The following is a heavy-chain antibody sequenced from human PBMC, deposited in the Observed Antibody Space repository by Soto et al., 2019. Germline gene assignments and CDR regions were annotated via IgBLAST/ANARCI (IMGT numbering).Heavy chain of an antibody. D-gene: IGHD2-2*01. V-gene: IGHV1-18*01. J-gene: IGHJ6*02. Sequence: ASVKVSCKASGYTFTSYGISWVRQAPGQGLEWMGWISAYNGNTNYAQKLQGRVTMTTDTSTSTAYMELRSLRSDDTAVYYCAREGGVGSRFHYYGMDVWGQGTTVTVSS. CDR1: GYTFTSYG. CDR2: ISAYNGNT. CDR3: AREGGVGSRFHYYGMDV.